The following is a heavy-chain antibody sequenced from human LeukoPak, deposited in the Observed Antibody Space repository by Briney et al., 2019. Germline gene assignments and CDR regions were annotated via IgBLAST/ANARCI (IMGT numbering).Heavy chain of an antibody. CDR3: ARKMVRGVIDY. V-gene: IGHV4-34*01. Sequence: SETLSLTCAVYGGSFSGYYWSWIRQPPGKGLEWIGEINHSRSTNYNPSLKSRVTISVDTSKNQFSLKLSSVTAADTAVYYCARKMVRGVIDYWGQGTLVTVSS. CDR1: GGSFSGYY. CDR2: INHSRST. J-gene: IGHJ4*02. D-gene: IGHD3-10*01.